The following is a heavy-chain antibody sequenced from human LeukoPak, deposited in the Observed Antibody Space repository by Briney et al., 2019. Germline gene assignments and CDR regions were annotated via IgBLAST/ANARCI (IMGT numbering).Heavy chain of an antibody. Sequence: SETLSLTCTVSGGSINSYYWSWIRQPPGKGLEWIGYIYYTGSTNYNPSLKSRVTISVDTSKNQFSLKLSSVTAADTAVYYCARTYSSTWTGLYFDHWGQGTLVTVSS. CDR3: ARTYSSTWTGLYFDH. J-gene: IGHJ4*02. D-gene: IGHD2-2*01. CDR2: IYYTGST. V-gene: IGHV4-59*08. CDR1: GGSINSYY.